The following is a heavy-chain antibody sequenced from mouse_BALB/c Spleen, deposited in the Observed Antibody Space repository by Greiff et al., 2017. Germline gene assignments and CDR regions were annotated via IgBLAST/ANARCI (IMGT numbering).Heavy chain of an antibody. CDR3: ARHPYGYDGRGFAY. J-gene: IGHJ3*01. Sequence: EVMLVESGGDLVKPGGSLKLSCAACGFTFSSYGMSWVRQTPDKRLEWVATISSGGSYTYYPDSVKGRFTISRDNAKNTLYLQMSSLKSEDTAMYYCARHPYGYDGRGFAYWGQGTLVTVSA. CDR1: GFTFSSYG. CDR2: ISSGGSYT. V-gene: IGHV5-6*02. D-gene: IGHD2-2*01.